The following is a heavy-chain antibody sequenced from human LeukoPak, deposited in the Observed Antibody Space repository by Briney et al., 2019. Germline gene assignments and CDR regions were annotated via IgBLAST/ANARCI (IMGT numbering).Heavy chain of an antibody. CDR2: IYYSGST. CDR1: GGSISSSSYY. D-gene: IGHD5-24*01. Sequence: SETLSLTCTVSGGSISSSSYYWGWIRQPPGKGLEWIGSIYYSGSTYYNPSLKSRVTISVDTSKNQFSLKLSSVTAADTAVYYCARDQKRWLQAFDYWGQGTLVTVSS. V-gene: IGHV4-39*07. CDR3: ARDQKRWLQAFDY. J-gene: IGHJ4*02.